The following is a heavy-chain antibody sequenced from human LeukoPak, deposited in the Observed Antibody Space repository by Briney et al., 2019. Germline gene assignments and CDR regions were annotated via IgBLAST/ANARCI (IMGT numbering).Heavy chain of an antibody. Sequence: GGSLRLSCAASGFTFSSYGMHWVRQAPGKGLEWVGVIWYDGSSKYYADSVKGRFTISRDNSKNTLYLQMNSLRAEDTALYYCAKDCLGAMVSYYFDYWGQGTLVTVCS. D-gene: IGHD5-18*01. J-gene: IGHJ4*02. CDR2: IWYDGSSK. CDR3: AKDCLGAMVSYYFDY. V-gene: IGHV3-30*02. CDR1: GFTFSSYG.